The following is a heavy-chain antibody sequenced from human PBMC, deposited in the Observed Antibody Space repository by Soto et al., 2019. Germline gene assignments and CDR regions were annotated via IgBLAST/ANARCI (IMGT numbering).Heavy chain of an antibody. CDR2: ISVSGDST. V-gene: IGHV3-23*01. J-gene: IGHJ4*02. D-gene: IGHD2-21*02. CDR1: GFTFSSYA. CDR3: AKIFRYGDPEY. Sequence: EVQLLESGGGLVQPGGSLRLSCAASGFTFSSYAMSWVRQAPGKGLEWVSGISVSGDSTYYAGSVKGRFTISRDXSKSXLYLQMNSLRAEDTAVYYCAKIFRYGDPEYWGQGALVTVSS.